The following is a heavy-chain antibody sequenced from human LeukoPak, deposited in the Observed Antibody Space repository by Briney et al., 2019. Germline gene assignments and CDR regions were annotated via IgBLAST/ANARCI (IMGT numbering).Heavy chain of an antibody. J-gene: IGHJ4*02. CDR3: ASQNLGSIDY. Sequence: SETLSLTCTVSGYSISSGYYWGWIRPPPGKGLEWIGSIYHSGSTYYNPSLKSRVTISVDTSKNQFSLKLSSVTAADTAVYYCASQNLGSIDYWGQGTLVTVSS. CDR1: GYSISSGYY. D-gene: IGHD1-26*01. V-gene: IGHV4-38-2*02. CDR2: IYHSGST.